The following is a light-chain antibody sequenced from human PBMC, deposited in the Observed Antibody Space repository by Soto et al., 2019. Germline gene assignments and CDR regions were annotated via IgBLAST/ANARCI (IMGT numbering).Light chain of an antibody. CDR3: QQHDNLSSAST. Sequence: DIQMTQSPSSLSASVGNRVTITCQASQDIATYLNWYQQKPGKAPNLLIYDASNLETGVPSRFSGGGSGTNFPFTISNVLSEDIGKSCGQQHDNLSSASTFGRGIKVVIE. CDR2: DAS. V-gene: IGKV1-33*01. J-gene: IGKJ1*01. CDR1: QDIATY.